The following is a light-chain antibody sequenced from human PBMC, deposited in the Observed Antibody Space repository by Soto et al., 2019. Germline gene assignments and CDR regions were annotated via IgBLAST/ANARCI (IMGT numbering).Light chain of an antibody. CDR2: DVS. J-gene: IGKJ5*01. V-gene: IGKV3-20*01. Sequence: EIVLTQSPGTLSLSPGERGTLSCRASQSVSNNYLAWVQQKPGQAPRLLMYDVSRRATGIPDRFSGSGSGTDFTLTINRLEPEDFAVYYCQQYASSPITVGQGTRLEI. CDR1: QSVSNNY. CDR3: QQYASSPIT.